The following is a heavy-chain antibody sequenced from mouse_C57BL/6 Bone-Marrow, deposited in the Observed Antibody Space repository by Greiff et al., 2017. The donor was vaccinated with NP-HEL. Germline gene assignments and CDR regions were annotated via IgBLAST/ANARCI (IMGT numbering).Heavy chain of an antibody. CDR2: IHPNSGST. D-gene: IGHD1-1*01. J-gene: IGHJ3*01. CDR1: GYTFTSYW. Sequence: QVQLQQPGAELVKPGASVKLSCKASGYTFTSYWMHWVKQRPGQGLEWIGMIHPNSGSTNYNEKFKSKATLTVDKSSSTAYMQLSSLTSEDSAVYYCARGYYYGSRAWFAYWGQGTLVTVSA. CDR3: ARGYYYGSRAWFAY. V-gene: IGHV1-64*01.